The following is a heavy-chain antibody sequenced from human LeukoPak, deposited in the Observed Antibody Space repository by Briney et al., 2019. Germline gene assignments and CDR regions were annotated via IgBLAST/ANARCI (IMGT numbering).Heavy chain of an antibody. J-gene: IGHJ3*02. V-gene: IGHV1-46*01. CDR3: ARDPPQPGRYPDDYYDSSAMKGDAFDI. CDR1: GYTFTSYY. CDR2: INPSGGST. D-gene: IGHD3-22*01. Sequence: ASVKVSCKASGYTFTSYYMHWVRQAPGQGLEWMGIINPSGGSTSYAQKFQGRVTTTRDTSTSTVYMELSSLRSEDTAVYYCARDPPQPGRYPDDYYDSSAMKGDAFDIWGQGTMVTVSS.